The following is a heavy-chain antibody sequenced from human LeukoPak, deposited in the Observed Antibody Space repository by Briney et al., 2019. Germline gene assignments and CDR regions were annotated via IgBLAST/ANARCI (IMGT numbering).Heavy chain of an antibody. CDR1: GGSTIKYF. D-gene: IGHD3-10*01. CDR2: IYYSGST. V-gene: IGHV4-59*08. J-gene: IGHJ4*02. CDR3: ARTRYYYNSRSYGAPYYFDY. Sequence: SETLSLTCSVSGGSTIKYFWSWIRQPPGKGLEWIGYIYYSGSTDYNPSLKSRVTISVDTSKNQFSLKLSSVTAADTAVYYCARTRYYYNSRSYGAPYYFDYWGQGTLVTVSS.